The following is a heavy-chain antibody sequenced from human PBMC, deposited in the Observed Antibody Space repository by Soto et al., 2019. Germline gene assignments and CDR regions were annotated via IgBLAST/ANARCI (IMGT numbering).Heavy chain of an antibody. CDR3: ARGRDGYNPFDY. CDR1: GGTFSSYA. J-gene: IGHJ4*02. V-gene: IGHV1-69*13. D-gene: IGHD5-12*01. Sequence: SVKVSCKASGGTFSSYAISWVRQAPGQGLEWMGGIIPIFGTANYAQKFQGRVTITADESTSTAYMELSSLRSEDTAVYYCARGRDGYNPFDYWGQGTLVTVSS. CDR2: IIPIFGTA.